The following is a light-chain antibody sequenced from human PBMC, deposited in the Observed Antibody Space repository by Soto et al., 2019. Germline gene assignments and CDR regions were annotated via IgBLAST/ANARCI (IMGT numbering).Light chain of an antibody. CDR2: DVS. Sequence: DIHVTQSRPTLSASVGDRVTITCRAGQSINRWLAWYQQKPGRAPKLLIYDVSTLQSGVPSRFSGSGSETEFILTISSLQPDDFATYYCQQYNAFYTFGQGTKVDIK. J-gene: IGKJ2*01. CDR3: QQYNAFYT. V-gene: IGKV1-5*01. CDR1: QSINRW.